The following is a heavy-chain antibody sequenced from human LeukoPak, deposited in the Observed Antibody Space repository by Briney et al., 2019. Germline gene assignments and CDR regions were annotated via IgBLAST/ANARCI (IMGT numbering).Heavy chain of an antibody. CDR3: ARLRPYCSSTSCSPRYYYYYYMDV. CDR1: GGSISSGDYY. CDR2: IYHSGST. Sequence: PSQTLSLTCTVSGGSISSGDYYWSWIRQPPGKGLEWIGSIYHSGSTYYNPSLKSRVTISVDTSKNQFSLKLSSVTAADTAVYYCARLRPYCSSTSCSPRYYYYYYMDVWGKGTTVTVSS. V-gene: IGHV4-39*07. D-gene: IGHD2-2*01. J-gene: IGHJ6*03.